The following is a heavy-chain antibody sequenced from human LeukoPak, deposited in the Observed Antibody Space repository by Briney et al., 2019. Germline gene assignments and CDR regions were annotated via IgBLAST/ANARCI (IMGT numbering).Heavy chain of an antibody. D-gene: IGHD3-22*01. CDR1: GGSVSSGSYY. J-gene: IGHJ4*02. V-gene: IGHV4-61*01. CDR2: IYYSGST. CDR3: ARDRYYKGFGYYFDY. Sequence: SETLSLTCTVSGGSVSSGSYYWSWIRQPPGKGLDWIGYIYYSGSTNYNPSLKSRVTISVDTSKNQFSLKLSSATAADTAVYYCARDRYYKGFGYYFDYWGQGTLVTVSS.